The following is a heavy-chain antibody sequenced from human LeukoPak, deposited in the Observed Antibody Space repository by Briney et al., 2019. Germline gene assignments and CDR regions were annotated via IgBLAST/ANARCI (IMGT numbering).Heavy chain of an antibody. D-gene: IGHD6-19*01. V-gene: IGHV4-39*07. CDR2: IYHSGST. CDR1: GGSISSSIYY. CDR3: ARGGTTVAGTFWFDP. J-gene: IGHJ5*02. Sequence: SETLSLTCTVSGGSISSSIYYWGWIRQPPGKGLEWIGEIYHSGSTNYNSSLKSRVTISVDKSKNQFSLKLSSVTAADTAMYYCARGGTTVAGTFWFDPWGQGTLVTVSS.